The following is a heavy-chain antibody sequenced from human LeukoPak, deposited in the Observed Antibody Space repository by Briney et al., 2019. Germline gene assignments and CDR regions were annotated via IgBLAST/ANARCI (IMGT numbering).Heavy chain of an antibody. CDR1: GFTFSTYG. CDR2: IWYDGSDK. Sequence: GRSLRLSCAASGFTFSTYGMHWARQAPGKGLEWVAVIWYDGSDKYYADSVKGRFTISRDNSKNTLYLQMNSLRAEDTAVYYCARDRNVDYFDYWGQGTLVTVAS. J-gene: IGHJ4*02. CDR3: ARDRNVDYFDY. V-gene: IGHV3-33*01. D-gene: IGHD1-1*01.